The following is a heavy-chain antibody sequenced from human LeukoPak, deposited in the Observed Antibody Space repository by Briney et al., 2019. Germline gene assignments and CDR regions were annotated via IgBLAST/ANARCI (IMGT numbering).Heavy chain of an antibody. Sequence: GGSLRLSCAASGFTFSSYAMGWARQAPGKGLEWVSTISASGDSTYYADSVKGRFTISRDISRNTLYVQMNSLRAEDTAVYYCARYIRSPLYYFDYWGRGTLVTVSS. CDR3: ARYIRSPLYYFDY. CDR1: GFTFSSYA. J-gene: IGHJ4*02. D-gene: IGHD1-1*01. CDR2: ISASGDST. V-gene: IGHV3-23*01.